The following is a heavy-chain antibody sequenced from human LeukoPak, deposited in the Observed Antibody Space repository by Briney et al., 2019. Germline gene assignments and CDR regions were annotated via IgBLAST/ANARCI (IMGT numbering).Heavy chain of an antibody. Sequence: GASVKVSCTASGGTFSSYAISWVRQAPGQGLEWMGWISAYSGNTRYAQKLQGRVTMTTDTSTSTAYMELSSLRSDDTAVYFCARDLNPHSSSWYEDAFDIWGQGTMVTVSS. CDR2: ISAYSGNT. CDR1: GGTFSSYA. CDR3: ARDLNPHSSSWYEDAFDI. V-gene: IGHV1-18*01. J-gene: IGHJ3*02. D-gene: IGHD6-13*01.